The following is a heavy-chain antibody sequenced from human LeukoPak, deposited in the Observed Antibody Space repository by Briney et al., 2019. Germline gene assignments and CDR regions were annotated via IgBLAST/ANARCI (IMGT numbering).Heavy chain of an antibody. V-gene: IGHV3-48*01. CDR1: GFTFTTYW. CDR3: VRGDGSLTY. J-gene: IGHJ4*02. Sequence: GESLRLSCAASGFTFTTYWMSWVRQAPGKGLEWVSHVSSSSTTKYADSVKGRFTISRDNVKNSVYLQMNSLRAEDTAVYYCVRGDGSLTYWGQGTLVTVSS. D-gene: IGHD3-16*01. CDR2: VSSSSTT.